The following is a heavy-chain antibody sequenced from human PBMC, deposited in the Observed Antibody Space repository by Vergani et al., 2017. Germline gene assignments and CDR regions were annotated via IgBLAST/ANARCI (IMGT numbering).Heavy chain of an antibody. J-gene: IGHJ5*02. Sequence: QVQLVQSGSELKKPGASVKISCKASGYIFTQSVMNWVRQAPGQGPEWMGWINTATGKSTYAQDFTGRFVFSLDTSVNTAYQQISSLKTEDTAIYYCGTTTTWRVCDSWGQGTLVTVST. D-gene: IGHD2-21*01. CDR3: GTTTTWRVCDS. CDR1: GYIFTQSV. V-gene: IGHV7-4-1*02. CDR2: INTATGKS.